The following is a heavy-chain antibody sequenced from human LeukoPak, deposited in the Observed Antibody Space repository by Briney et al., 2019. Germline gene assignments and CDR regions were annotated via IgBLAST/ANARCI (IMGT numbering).Heavy chain of an antibody. CDR3: AREHSGYIYYYYYMDV. V-gene: IGHV3-30*03. D-gene: IGHD5-12*01. J-gene: IGHJ6*03. CDR2: ISYDGSNK. Sequence: PGGSLRLSCAASGFTFSSYAMHWVRQAPGKGLEGVAVISYDGSNKYYADSVKGRFTISRDNSKNTLYLQMNSLRAEDTAVYYCAREHSGYIYYYYYMDVWGKGTTVTVSS. CDR1: GFTFSSYA.